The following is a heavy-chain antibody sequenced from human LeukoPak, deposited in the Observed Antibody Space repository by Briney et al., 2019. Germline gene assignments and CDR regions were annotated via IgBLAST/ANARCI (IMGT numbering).Heavy chain of an antibody. CDR3: ATHCSSTSCYMY. V-gene: IGHV3-33*01. D-gene: IGHD2-2*02. Sequence: PGRSLRLFCAASGFTFNNYGMHWVRQAPGKGLEWVAVIWYDGSNKYYADSVKGRFTISRDNPKNTLYLQMNSLRAEDTAVYYCATHCSSTSCYMYWGQGTLVTVSS. J-gene: IGHJ4*02. CDR1: GFTFNNYG. CDR2: IWYDGSNK.